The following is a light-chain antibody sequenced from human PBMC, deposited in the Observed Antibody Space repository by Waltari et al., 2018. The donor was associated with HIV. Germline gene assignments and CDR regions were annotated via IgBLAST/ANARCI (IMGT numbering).Light chain of an antibody. CDR2: GRY. V-gene: IGLV3-19*01. CDR3: DSRDSRGDRHV. Sequence: SSELTQDPAVSVTLGQTVRITCQGDSLRSYSANWYQQKPGQAPVLLFYGRYNRPYGTSARFSASYAGDTGCLTIAGAQAEYEADYYCDSRDSRGDRHVLGSGTRVTV. CDR1: SLRSYS. J-gene: IGLJ1*01.